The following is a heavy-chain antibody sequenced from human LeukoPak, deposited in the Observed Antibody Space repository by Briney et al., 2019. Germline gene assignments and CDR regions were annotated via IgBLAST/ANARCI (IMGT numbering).Heavy chain of an antibody. J-gene: IGHJ4*02. CDR2: INHSGST. CDR3: ARLQTQEERYFDY. Sequence: PSETLSLTCAVYGGSFSGYYWSWIRQPPGKRLEWIGEINHSGSTNYNPSLKSRVTISVDTSKNRFSLKLSSVTAADTAVYYCARLQTQEERYFDYWGQGTLVTVSS. V-gene: IGHV4-34*01. CDR1: GGSFSGYY.